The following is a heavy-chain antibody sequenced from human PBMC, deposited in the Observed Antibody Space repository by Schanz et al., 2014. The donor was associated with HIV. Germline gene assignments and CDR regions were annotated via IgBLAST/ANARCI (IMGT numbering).Heavy chain of an antibody. CDR1: GYTFTGYY. Sequence: QVQLMQSGAEVTKPGASVKVSCKASGYTFTGYYVHWVRQAPGQGLEYMGWINPKSGGTYFAQNFQGRVSMTRDTSINTAYMELSRLRSDDTAVYYCARGASILLWREFDPWGQGTLVTVSS. D-gene: IGHD3-10*01. V-gene: IGHV1-2*02. J-gene: IGHJ5*02. CDR2: INPKSGGT. CDR3: ARGASILLWREFDP.